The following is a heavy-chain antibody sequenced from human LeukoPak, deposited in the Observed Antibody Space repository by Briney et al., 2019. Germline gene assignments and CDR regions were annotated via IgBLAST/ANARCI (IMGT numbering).Heavy chain of an antibody. CDR2: IYYSGST. Sequence: SETLSLTCTVSGGSISSSSYYWGWIRQPPGKGLEWIGSIYYSGSTYYNPSLKSRVTISVDTSKNQFSLKLSSVTAADTAVYYCARAGSFTYWSLHYWGQGTLVTVSS. CDR1: GGSISSSSYY. D-gene: IGHD2-15*01. V-gene: IGHV4-39*07. CDR3: ARAGSFTYWSLHY. J-gene: IGHJ4*02.